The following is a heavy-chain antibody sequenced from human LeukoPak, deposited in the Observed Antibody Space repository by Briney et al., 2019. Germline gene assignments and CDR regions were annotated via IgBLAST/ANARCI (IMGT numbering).Heavy chain of an antibody. CDR2: INHSGST. CDR3: ASLRGYGDYDGLIDY. J-gene: IGHJ4*02. Sequence: PSETLSLTCAVYGGSFSGYYWSWIRQPPGKGLEWIGEINHSGSTNYNPSLKSRVTISVDTSKNQFSLKLSSVTAADTAVYYCASLRGYGDYDGLIDYWGQGTLVTVSS. CDR1: GGSFSGYY. V-gene: IGHV4-34*01. D-gene: IGHD4-17*01.